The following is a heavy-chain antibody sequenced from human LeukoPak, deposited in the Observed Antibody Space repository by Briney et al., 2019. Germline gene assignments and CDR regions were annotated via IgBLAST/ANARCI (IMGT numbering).Heavy chain of an antibody. D-gene: IGHD2-15*01. J-gene: IGHJ4*02. CDR1: GFTFSSYA. V-gene: IGHV3-30-3*01. Sequence: PGGSLRLSCAASGFTFSSYAMHWVRQAPGKGLEWVAVISYDGSNKYYADSVKGRFTISRDNSKNTLYLQMNSLRAEDTAVYYCARDLSLYSWYFDYWGQGTLVTVSS. CDR2: ISYDGSNK. CDR3: ARDLSLYSWYFDY.